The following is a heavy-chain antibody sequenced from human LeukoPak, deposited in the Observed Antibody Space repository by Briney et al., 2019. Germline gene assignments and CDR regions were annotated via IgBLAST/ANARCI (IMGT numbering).Heavy chain of an antibody. J-gene: IGHJ6*03. V-gene: IGHV1-2*02. CDR2: INPNSGGT. CDR1: GYTFTGYY. CDR3: ARDRAARPNYYYYYMDV. D-gene: IGHD6-6*01. Sequence: ASVKVSCKASGYTFTGYYMHWVRQAPGQGLEWMGWINPNSGGTNYAQKFQGRVTMTRDTSISTAYMELSRLRSDDTAVYYCARDRAARPNYYYYYMDVWGKGTTVTVSS.